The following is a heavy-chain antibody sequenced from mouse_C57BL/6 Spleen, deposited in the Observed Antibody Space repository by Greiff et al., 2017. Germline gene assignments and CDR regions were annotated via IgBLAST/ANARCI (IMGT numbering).Heavy chain of an antibody. V-gene: IGHV10-1*01. CDR2: IRSKSNNYAT. J-gene: IGHJ1*03. CDR1: GFSFNTYA. CDR3: VRYDGYPYWYFDV. Sequence: EVQRVESGGGLVQPKGSLKLSCAASGFSFNTYAMNWVRQAPGKGLEWVARIRSKSNNYATYYADSVKDRFTITIDDSESMLYLQMNNLKTEDTAMYYCVRYDGYPYWYFDVWGTGTTVTVSS. D-gene: IGHD2-3*01.